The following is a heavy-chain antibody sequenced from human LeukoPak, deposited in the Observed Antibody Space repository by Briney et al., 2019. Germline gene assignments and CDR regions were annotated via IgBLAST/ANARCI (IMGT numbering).Heavy chain of an antibody. CDR1: GCTFSSYS. V-gene: IGHV3-21*01. CDR3: AAEPRGYNSGGYYREVVGY. D-gene: IGHD3-22*01. Sequence: GGTLTLSCAVSGCTFSSYSLNWVRQAPGEGVVWVSSIISSRSHIYYDHSVQGRLTISRDNAKSSLYLQMNILTDEDSAVYYCAAEPRGYNSGGYYREVVGYWGQGTLVTVSS. J-gene: IGHJ4*02. CDR2: IISSRSHI.